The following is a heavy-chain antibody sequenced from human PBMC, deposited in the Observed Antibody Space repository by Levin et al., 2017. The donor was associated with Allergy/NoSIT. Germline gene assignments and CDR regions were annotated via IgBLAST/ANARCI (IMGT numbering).Heavy chain of an antibody. CDR3: AREEDFWSGYYTIGAFDI. J-gene: IGHJ3*02. V-gene: IGHV3-74*01. D-gene: IGHD3-3*01. CDR2: INSDGSST. Sequence: GESLKISCAASGFTFSSYWMHWVRQAPGKGLVWVSRINSDGSSTSYADSVKGRFTISRDNAKNTLYLQMNSLRAEDTAVYYCAREEDFWSGYYTIGAFDIWGQGTMVTVSS. CDR1: GFTFSSYW.